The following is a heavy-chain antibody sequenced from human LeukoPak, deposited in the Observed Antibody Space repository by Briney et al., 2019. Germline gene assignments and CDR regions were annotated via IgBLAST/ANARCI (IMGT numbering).Heavy chain of an antibody. CDR3: ARVKMYYYDSSAYYYTREFDY. CDR2: ISFDGSKE. D-gene: IGHD3-22*01. V-gene: IGHV3-30*04. Sequence: GRSLRLSCAASGFTINTYAMHWVRQAPGKGLEWVAAISFDGSKEYYADSVRGRFTISRDNSKNTLDLQMNSLRAEDTAVYYCARVKMYYYDSSAYYYTREFDYWGQGTLVTVSS. CDR1: GFTINTYA. J-gene: IGHJ4*02.